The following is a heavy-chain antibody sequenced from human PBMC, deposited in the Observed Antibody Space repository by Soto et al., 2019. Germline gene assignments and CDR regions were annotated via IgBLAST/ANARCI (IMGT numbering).Heavy chain of an antibody. CDR1: GFTFSSYS. Sequence: PGGSLRLSCAASGFTFSSYSMNWVRQAPGKGLEWVSYISSSSSTIYYADSVKDRFTISRDNAKNSLYLQMNSLRDEDTAVYYSARVPNYDFWSGLLGTEDYFDYWGQGTLVTVSS. CDR2: ISSSSSTI. J-gene: IGHJ4*02. CDR3: ARVPNYDFWSGLLGTEDYFDY. V-gene: IGHV3-48*02. D-gene: IGHD3-3*01.